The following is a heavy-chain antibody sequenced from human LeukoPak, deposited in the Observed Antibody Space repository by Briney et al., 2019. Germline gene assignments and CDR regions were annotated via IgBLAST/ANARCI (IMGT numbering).Heavy chain of an antibody. J-gene: IGHJ3*02. CDR3: AKGGSITVMVVTPDAFDI. CDR2: ISGSGGST. CDR1: GFTFSTYA. V-gene: IGHV3-23*01. D-gene: IGHD3-22*01. Sequence: GGSLRLSCAASGFTFSTYAMNWVRQAPGKGLEWVSGISGSGGSTYYADSVKGRFTISRDNSKNTVYLQMNSLRGDDTAVYYCAKGGSITVMVVTPDAFDIWGQGTMVTVPS.